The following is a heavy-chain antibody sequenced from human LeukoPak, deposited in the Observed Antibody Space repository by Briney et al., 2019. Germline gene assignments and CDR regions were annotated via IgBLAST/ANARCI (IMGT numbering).Heavy chain of an antibody. J-gene: IGHJ4*02. CDR2: ISGSGGST. CDR3: ASQDISMVKSSDY. Sequence: GGSLRLSCAASGFTFSSYAMSWVRQAPGKGLEWVSAISGSGGSTYYADSVKGRFTISRDNSKNTLYLQMHNLRAEDTAVYYCASQDISMVKSSDYWGQGALVTVSS. V-gene: IGHV3-23*01. D-gene: IGHD3-10*01. CDR1: GFTFSSYA.